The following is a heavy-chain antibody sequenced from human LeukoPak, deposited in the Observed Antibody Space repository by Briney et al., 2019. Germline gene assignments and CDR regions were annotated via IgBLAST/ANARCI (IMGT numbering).Heavy chain of an antibody. Sequence: PGGSLRLSCAASGFTFSSYWMSWVRQAPGKGLEWVANINQDGSEKYYVDSVKGRFTIPGDNAKNSLYLQMNSLRAEDTAVYYCARKAYGLDVWGKGTTVTGSS. CDR1: GFTFSSYW. J-gene: IGHJ6*04. CDR2: INQDGSEK. V-gene: IGHV3-7*03. CDR3: ARKAYGLDV.